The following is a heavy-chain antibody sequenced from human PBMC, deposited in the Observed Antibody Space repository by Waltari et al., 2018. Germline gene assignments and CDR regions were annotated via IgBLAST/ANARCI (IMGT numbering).Heavy chain of an antibody. J-gene: IGHJ3*02. D-gene: IGHD1-26*01. CDR3: ARLVVGAIDAFDI. CDR2: IYPSGST. Sequence: QVQLQESGPGLVKPSETLSLTCAVSGYSISSGYYWGWIRQPPGKGLEWVGSIYPSGSTYYNPSLKSRVTISVDTSKNQFSLKLSSVTAADTAVYYCARLVVGAIDAFDIWGQGTMVTVSS. V-gene: IGHV4-38-2*01. CDR1: GYSISSGYY.